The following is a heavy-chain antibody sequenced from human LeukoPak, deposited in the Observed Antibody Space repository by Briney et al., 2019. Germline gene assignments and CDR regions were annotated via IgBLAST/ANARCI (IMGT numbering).Heavy chain of an antibody. CDR1: GFTFSSHG. Sequence: GGSLRLSCAASGFTFSSHGMSWVRQVPGKGLEWVSAVSGSGDNTNYADSVKGRFTISRDNSKNTVYLQMNSLRAEDTAVYYCAKEYSGTFFYFDYWGQGTLVTVSS. V-gene: IGHV3-23*01. CDR3: AKEYSGTFFYFDY. J-gene: IGHJ4*02. CDR2: VSGSGDNT. D-gene: IGHD6-13*01.